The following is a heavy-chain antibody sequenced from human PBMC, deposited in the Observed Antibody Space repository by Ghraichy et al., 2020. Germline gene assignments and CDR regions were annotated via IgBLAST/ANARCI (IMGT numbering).Heavy chain of an antibody. CDR1: GFTFSSYE. CDR2: ISSSGSTI. CDR3: ARAGSYDSSGYYPYFDY. J-gene: IGHJ4*02. Sequence: GGSLRLSCAASGFTFSSYEMNWVRQAPGKGLEWVSYISSSGSTIYYADSVKGRFTISRDNAKNSLYLQMNSLRAEDTAVYYCARAGSYDSSGYYPYFDYWGQGTLVTVSS. D-gene: IGHD3-22*01. V-gene: IGHV3-48*03.